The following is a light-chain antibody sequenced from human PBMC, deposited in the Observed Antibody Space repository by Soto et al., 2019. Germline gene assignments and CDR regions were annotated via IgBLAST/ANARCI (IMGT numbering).Light chain of an antibody. CDR3: SSQAVSSTLV. CDR2: DVS. V-gene: IGLV2-14*01. CDR1: SSDIGGYNY. Sequence: QSALTQPASVSGSPGQSITISCTGTSSDIGGYNYVSWYQQHPGKAPKLMIYDVSNRPSGVSNRFPGSKSGNTASLTISGLQAEDEADYYCSSQAVSSTLVFGGGTKLTVL. J-gene: IGLJ2*01.